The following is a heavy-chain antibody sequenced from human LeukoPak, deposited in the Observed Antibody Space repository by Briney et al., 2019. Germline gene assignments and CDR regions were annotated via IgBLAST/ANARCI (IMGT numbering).Heavy chain of an antibody. J-gene: IGHJ4*02. CDR2: INPSGGST. Sequence: RATVKVSCKASGYTFTSYYMHWVRQAPGQGLGWMGIINPSGGSTSCAQKFQGRVTMTRDMSTSTVYMELSSLRSEDTAVYYCARTYYYDSSNYPFDYWGQGTLVTVSS. CDR1: GYTFTSYY. D-gene: IGHD3-22*01. V-gene: IGHV1-46*01. CDR3: ARTYYYDSSNYPFDY.